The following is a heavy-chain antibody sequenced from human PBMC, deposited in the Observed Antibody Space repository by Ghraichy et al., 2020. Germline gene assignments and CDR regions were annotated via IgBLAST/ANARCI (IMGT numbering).Heavy chain of an antibody. V-gene: IGHV3-11*01. CDR3: AREADDYGDPTAVFYFDY. Sequence: GGSLRLSCAASGFTFSDYYMSWIRQAPGKGLEWVSYISSSGSTIYYADSVKGRFTISRDNAKNSLYLQMNSLRAEDTAVYYCAREADDYGDPTAVFYFDYWGQGTLVTVSS. CDR2: ISSSGSTI. CDR1: GFTFSDYY. J-gene: IGHJ4*02. D-gene: IGHD4-17*01.